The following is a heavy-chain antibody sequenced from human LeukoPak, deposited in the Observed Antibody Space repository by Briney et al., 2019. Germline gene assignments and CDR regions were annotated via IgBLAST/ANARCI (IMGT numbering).Heavy chain of an antibody. CDR2: IKQDGSEK. CDR1: GSTFTSYW. Sequence: GGSLRLSWAPAGSTFTSYWMSWVRQPPGKGLEWVANIKQDGSEKYYVDSVKGRFTISRDNAKNSLYLQMDSLRAEDTAVYYCARCDFDSLHYYYYYYMDVWGKGTTVTVSS. V-gene: IGHV3-7*01. CDR3: ARCDFDSLHYYYYYYMDV. J-gene: IGHJ6*03. D-gene: IGHD2-15*01.